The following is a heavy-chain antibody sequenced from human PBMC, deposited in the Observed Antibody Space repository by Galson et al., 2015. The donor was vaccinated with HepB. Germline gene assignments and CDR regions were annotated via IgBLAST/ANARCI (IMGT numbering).Heavy chain of an antibody. CDR2: IKNDGSEM. CDR1: GFTFTKSW. J-gene: IGHJ4*02. V-gene: IGHV3-7*03. CDR3: ARDGRDNQYATFDY. Sequence: SLRLSCAASGFTFTKSWMTWVRQAPGKGLEWVATIKNDGSEMFYVDSVKGRFTISRDDARNSVYLQMNSLRAEDTAVYYCARDGRDNQYATFDYWGQGSLVTVSS. D-gene: IGHD3/OR15-3a*01.